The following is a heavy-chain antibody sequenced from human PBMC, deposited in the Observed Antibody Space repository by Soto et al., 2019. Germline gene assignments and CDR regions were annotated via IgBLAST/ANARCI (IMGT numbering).Heavy chain of an antibody. V-gene: IGHV5-51*01. CDR3: ARREDASTTRGYYYYYAMDV. J-gene: IGHJ6*02. CDR2: INPGDSDT. Sequence: PGESLKISCRAVGYSFTNYWIGWVRQMPGAGLEWMGIINPGDSDTRYSPPFRGQVTISADKSTSSAYLQWSSLKASDTAMYYCARREDASTTRGYYYYYAMDVWGQGTTVTAP. CDR1: GYSFTNYW. D-gene: IGHD1-26*01.